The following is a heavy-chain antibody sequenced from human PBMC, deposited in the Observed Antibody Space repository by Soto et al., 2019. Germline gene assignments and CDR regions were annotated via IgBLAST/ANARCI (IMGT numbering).Heavy chain of an antibody. CDR2: IKKDGHEK. J-gene: IGHJ4*01. D-gene: IGHD3-9*01. CDR1: GFIFSYYL. Sequence: LGGSLRLSCETSGFIFSYYLMSWVRQAPGKGLEWVANIKKDGHEKFYADSVKGRFVISRDDAKNSLYLQMNSLRVDDTATYFCSPWGILTGYDYWGQGTLVTVSS. V-gene: IGHV3-7*02. CDR3: SPWGILTGYDY.